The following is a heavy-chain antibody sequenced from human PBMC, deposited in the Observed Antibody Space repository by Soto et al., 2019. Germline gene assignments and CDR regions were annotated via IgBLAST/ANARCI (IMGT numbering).Heavy chain of an antibody. V-gene: IGHV3-30*18. CDR2: ISYDGSNK. CDR3: AKDPYGSGSYYPGY. CDR1: GFTFSSYG. D-gene: IGHD3-10*01. Sequence: GGSLRLSCAASGFTFSSYGMHWVRQAPGKGLEWVAVISYDGSNKYYADSVKGRFTISRDNSKNTLYLQMNSLRAEDTAVYYCAKDPYGSGSYYPGYWGQGTLVTVSS. J-gene: IGHJ4*02.